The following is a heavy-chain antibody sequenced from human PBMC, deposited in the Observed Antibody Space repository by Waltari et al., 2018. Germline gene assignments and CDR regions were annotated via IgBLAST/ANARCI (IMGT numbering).Heavy chain of an antibody. CDR2: MYYSGST. D-gene: IGHD5-12*01. CDR1: GGSISSSSCY. J-gene: IGHJ5*02. Sequence: QLQLQESGPGLVKPSETLYLTCTVPGGSISSSSCYWGGVPQPPGQGLEWIGSMYYSGSTFDHPSLKSRFTTALVTSKNQFTLMLRSVTAADTALYYCAGYPGVYDLRFDPWGQGTLVTVAS. CDR3: AGYPGVYDLRFDP. V-gene: IGHV4-39*07.